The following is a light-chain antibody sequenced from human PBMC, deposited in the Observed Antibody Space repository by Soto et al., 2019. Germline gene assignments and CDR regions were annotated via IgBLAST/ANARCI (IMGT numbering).Light chain of an antibody. V-gene: IGLV2-23*02. Sequence: QSALTQPASVSGSPGESITISRTGTRSDVGSYNSIAWYQQHPGKAPRVMIFEVTKRPSGISNRFSGSKSGSTASLTISGLQAEDEADYFCFSYAGDSTWVFGGGTKVTVL. J-gene: IGLJ3*02. CDR2: EVT. CDR1: RSDVGSYNS. CDR3: FSYAGDSTWV.